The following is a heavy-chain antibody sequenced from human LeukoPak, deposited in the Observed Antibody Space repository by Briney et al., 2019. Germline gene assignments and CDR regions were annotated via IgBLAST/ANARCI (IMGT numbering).Heavy chain of an antibody. CDR1: GGSISSGSYY. Sequence: PSETLSLTCTVSGGSISSGSYYWSWIRQPPGKGLEWIGYIYYSGSTNYNPSLKSRVTISVDTSKNQFSLKLSSVTAADTAVYYCARVAYHYYYYMDVWGKGTTVTVSS. V-gene: IGHV4-61*01. CDR3: ARVAYHYYYYMDV. CDR2: IYYSGST. J-gene: IGHJ6*03.